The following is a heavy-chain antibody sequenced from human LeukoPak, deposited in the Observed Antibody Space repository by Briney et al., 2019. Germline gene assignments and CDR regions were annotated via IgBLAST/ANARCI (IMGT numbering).Heavy chain of an antibody. CDR1: GFSISSNG. J-gene: IGHJ6*02. CDR3: AKRQRLVKVYYGMDV. D-gene: IGHD2-8*02. Sequence: GGSLRLSCAGSGFSISSNGMSWVRQAPGKGLEWVSAINESPPRTYYADSVKGRFTISRDDSKNTLYLQMNSPIAEDTAIYYCAKRQRLVKVYYGMDVWGQGTTVTVSS. CDR2: INESPPRT. V-gene: IGHV3-23*01.